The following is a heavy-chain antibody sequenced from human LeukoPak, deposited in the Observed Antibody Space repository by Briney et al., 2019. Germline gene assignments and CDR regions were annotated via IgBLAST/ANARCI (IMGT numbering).Heavy chain of an antibody. D-gene: IGHD3-3*01. CDR3: AKAPKYDFWSGPLPKY. CDR2: ISGSGGST. J-gene: IGHJ4*02. V-gene: IGHV3-23*01. Sequence: PGGSLRLSCAASGFTFSSYAMSWVRQAPGKGLEWVSAISGSGGSTYYADSVKGRFTISRDNSKNTLYLQMNSLRAEDTAVYYCAKAPKYDFWSGPLPKYWGQGTLVTVSS. CDR1: GFTFSSYA.